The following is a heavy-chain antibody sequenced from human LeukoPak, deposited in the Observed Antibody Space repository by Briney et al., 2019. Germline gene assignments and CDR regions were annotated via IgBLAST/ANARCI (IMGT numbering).Heavy chain of an antibody. CDR1: GFTFSSYA. J-gene: IGHJ4*02. Sequence: GGSLRLSCATSGFTFSSYAMSWVRQAPGKGLEWVSGTSGSGGSTYYAGSVKGRFTISRDNSKNTLYLQMNSLRVEDTAVYYCAKNGGSQCYSHLDSWGQGTLVTVSS. D-gene: IGHD2-15*01. V-gene: IGHV3-23*01. CDR3: AKNGGSQCYSHLDS. CDR2: TSGSGGST.